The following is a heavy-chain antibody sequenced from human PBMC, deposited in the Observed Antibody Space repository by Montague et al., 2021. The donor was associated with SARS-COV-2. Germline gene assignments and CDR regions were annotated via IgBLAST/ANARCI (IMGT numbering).Heavy chain of an antibody. CDR1: GFTFSSYA. Sequence: SLRLSCAASGFTFSSYAMHWVRQAPGKGLEYVSAISSNGGSTYYANPVKGGFTISRDNSKNTLYLQMGSLRAEDMAVYYCARDHPITIFGVVTNYYYYMDVWGKGTTVTVSS. D-gene: IGHD3-3*01. CDR2: ISSNGGST. J-gene: IGHJ6*03. V-gene: IGHV3-64*01. CDR3: ARDHPITIFGVVTNYYYYMDV.